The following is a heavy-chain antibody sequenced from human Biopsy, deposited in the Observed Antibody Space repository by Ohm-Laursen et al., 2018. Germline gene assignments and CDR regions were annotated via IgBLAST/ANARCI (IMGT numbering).Heavy chain of an antibody. Sequence: SLRLSCTASGFTFCNYAMGWVCQAPGKGLGCVSSIGSDARSTLYADSVQGRFTISRDNSKNTLYLQIDNLRTEDTALYYCARAGPHYSDFWGQGPLVTVSS. J-gene: IGHJ4*02. CDR3: ARAGPHYSDF. V-gene: IGHV3-23*01. CDR2: IGSDARST. CDR1: GFTFCNYA.